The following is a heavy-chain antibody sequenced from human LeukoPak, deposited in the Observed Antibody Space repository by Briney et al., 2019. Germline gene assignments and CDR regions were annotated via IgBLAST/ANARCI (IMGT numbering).Heavy chain of an antibody. J-gene: IGHJ5*02. D-gene: IGHD4-17*01. CDR1: GGSISSGGYS. CDR2: IYYSGST. V-gene: IGHV4-30-4*07. CDR3: ARDRAGTTVTTNWFDP. Sequence: SETLSLTCAVSGGSISSGGYSWSWIRQPPGKGLEWIGYIYYSGSTYYNPSLKSRVTISVDTSKNQFSLKLSSVTAADTAVYYCARDRAGTTVTTNWFDPWGQGTLVTVSS.